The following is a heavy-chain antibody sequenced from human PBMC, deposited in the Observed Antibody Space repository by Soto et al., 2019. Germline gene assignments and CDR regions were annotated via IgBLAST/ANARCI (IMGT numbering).Heavy chain of an antibody. V-gene: IGHV5-10-1*01. Sequence: LGESLKISCKGSGYSFTSYWISWVRQMPGKGLEWMGRIDPSDSYTNYSPSFQGHVTISADKSISTAYLQWSSLRAEDTAVYYCAKPGYLEQWLVRGYFDYWGQGTMVTVSS. D-gene: IGHD6-19*01. J-gene: IGHJ4*02. CDR1: GYSFTSYW. CDR3: AKPGYLEQWLVRGYFDY. CDR2: IDPSDSYT.